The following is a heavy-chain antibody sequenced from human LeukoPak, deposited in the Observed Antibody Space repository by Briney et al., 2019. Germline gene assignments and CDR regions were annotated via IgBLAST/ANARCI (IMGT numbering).Heavy chain of an antibody. CDR3: AKDVGALERNPDY. CDR1: GFNFDDYA. V-gene: IGHV3-9*01. J-gene: IGHJ4*02. D-gene: IGHD1-1*01. CDR2: ISWNSDSI. Sequence: GGSLRLSCAASGFNFDDYAMHWVRQVPGKGLESVSGISWNSDSIGYADSVKGRFTISRDNAKKSLYLQMNSLRAEDTALYHCAKDVGALERNPDYWGQGILVTVSS.